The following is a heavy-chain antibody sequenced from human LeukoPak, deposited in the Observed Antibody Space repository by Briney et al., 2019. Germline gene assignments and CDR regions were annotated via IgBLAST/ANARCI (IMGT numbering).Heavy chain of an antibody. CDR2: IDHSGST. V-gene: IGHV4-34*01. J-gene: IGHJ6*03. Sequence: PGGSLRLSCAASGVTLSGYSMNWVRQAPGKGLEWIGEIDHSGSTNYNPSLKSRVTISVDTSKNQFSLKLSSVTAADTAVYYCASQVRLERRYYYYSMDVWGKGTTVTVSS. D-gene: IGHD1-1*01. CDR1: GVTLSGYS. CDR3: ASQVRLERRYYYYSMDV.